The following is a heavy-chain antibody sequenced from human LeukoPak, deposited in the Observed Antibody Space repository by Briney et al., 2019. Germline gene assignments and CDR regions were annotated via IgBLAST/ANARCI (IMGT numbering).Heavy chain of an antibody. CDR2: IYYSGST. CDR1: GGSISSSSYY. Sequence: KSSETLFLTCTVSGGSISSSSYYWGWIRQPPGKGLEWIGSIYYSGSTYYNPSLKSRVTISVDTSKNQFSLKLSSVTAADTAVYYCARHRLYGDYASFDYWGQGTLVTVSS. D-gene: IGHD4-17*01. V-gene: IGHV4-39*01. CDR3: ARHRLYGDYASFDY. J-gene: IGHJ4*02.